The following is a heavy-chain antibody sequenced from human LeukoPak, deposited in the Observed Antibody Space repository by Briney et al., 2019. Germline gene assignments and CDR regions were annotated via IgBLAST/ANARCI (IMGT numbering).Heavy chain of an antibody. CDR2: IKGKTDGGTT. CDR3: TTHYPDSGSYNY. D-gene: IGHD1-26*01. Sequence: GGSLRLSCAASGFTFSTFSMSWVRQAPGKGLEWVALIKGKTDGGTTDYAAPVKGRFFISRDDSKNTLYLQMDSLQTEDTAVYYCTTHYPDSGSYNYWGQGTLVTAS. J-gene: IGHJ4*02. V-gene: IGHV3-15*01. CDR1: GFTFSTFS.